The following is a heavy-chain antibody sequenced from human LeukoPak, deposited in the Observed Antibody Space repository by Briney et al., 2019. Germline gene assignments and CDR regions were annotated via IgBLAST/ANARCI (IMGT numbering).Heavy chain of an antibody. Sequence: GRSLRLSCAASGFTFSSYGMHWVRQAPGKGLEWVAVIWYDGSNKYYADSVKGRFTISRDNSKNTLYLQMNSLRAEDTAVYYCAKDIVLMVYAILYYYYMDVWGKGTTVTVSS. V-gene: IGHV3-33*06. CDR2: IWYDGSNK. J-gene: IGHJ6*03. CDR3: AKDIVLMVYAILYYYYMDV. D-gene: IGHD2-8*01. CDR1: GFTFSSYG.